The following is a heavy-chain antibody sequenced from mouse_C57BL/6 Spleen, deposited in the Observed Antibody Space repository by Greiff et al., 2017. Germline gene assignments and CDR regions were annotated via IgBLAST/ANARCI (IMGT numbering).Heavy chain of an antibody. J-gene: IGHJ3*01. CDR3: ASGDYYGSSPAWFAY. V-gene: IGHV1-59*01. D-gene: IGHD1-1*01. CDR2: IDPSDSYT. Sequence: VQLQQSGAELVRPGTSVKLSCKASGYTFTSYWMHWVKQRPGQGLEWIGVIDPSDSYTNYNQKFKGKATLTVDTSSSTAYMQLSSLTSEDSAVYYGASGDYYGSSPAWFAYWGQGTLVTVSA. CDR1: GYTFTSYW.